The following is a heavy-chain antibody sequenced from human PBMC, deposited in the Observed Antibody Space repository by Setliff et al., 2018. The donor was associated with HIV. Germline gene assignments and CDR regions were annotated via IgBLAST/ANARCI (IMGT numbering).Heavy chain of an antibody. J-gene: IGHJ4*02. D-gene: IGHD3-22*01. Sequence: SETLSLTCAVSGYSISSGYYWGWIRQPPGKGLEWVGSIYHSGTTYYNPSLKSRVTISVDTSKNQFSLKLSSVTAADTAVYYCARHDSVGYYSLDYWGQGTLFNVSS. CDR3: ARHDSVGYYSLDY. V-gene: IGHV4-38-2*01. CDR1: GYSISSGYY. CDR2: IYHSGTT.